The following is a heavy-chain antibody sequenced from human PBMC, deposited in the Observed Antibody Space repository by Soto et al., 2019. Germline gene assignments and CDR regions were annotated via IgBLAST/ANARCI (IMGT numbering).Heavy chain of an antibody. CDR2: IKEDGTEK. V-gene: IGHV3-7*01. CDR3: ATDYLAY. J-gene: IGHJ4*02. Sequence: EVQLVESGGGLVQPGGSLRLSCTASGFIFSSFWMSWVHQAPGKGLEWVANIKEDGTEKYYVDSVKGRFTISRDNAKNSLFLEMSSLRAEDTAVYYCATDYLAYWGQGTLVTVSS. CDR1: GFIFSSFW. D-gene: IGHD3-10*01.